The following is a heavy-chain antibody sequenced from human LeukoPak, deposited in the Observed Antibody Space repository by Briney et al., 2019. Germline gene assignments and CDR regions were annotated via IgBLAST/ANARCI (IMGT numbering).Heavy chain of an antibody. CDR3: ARQGGSGSYNDAFDI. J-gene: IGHJ3*02. CDR1: GGSISSYY. V-gene: IGHV4-59*01. D-gene: IGHD3-10*01. Sequence: SETLSLTCTVSGGSISSYYWSWIRQPPGKGLEWIGYIYYSGSTNYNPSLESRVTISVDTSKNQFSLKLSSVTAADTAVYYCARQGGSGSYNDAFDIWGQGTMVTVSS. CDR2: IYYSGST.